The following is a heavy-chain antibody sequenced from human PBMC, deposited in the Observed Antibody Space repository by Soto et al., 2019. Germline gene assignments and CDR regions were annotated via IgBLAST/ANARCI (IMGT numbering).Heavy chain of an antibody. CDR2: IIPIFGTA. J-gene: IGHJ4*02. CDR1: GGTFSSYA. Sequence: QVQLVQSGAEVKKPGSSVNVSCKASGGTFSSYAISWVRQAPGQGLEWMGGIIPIFGTADYAQKFQGRVTISADESTSTAYMELSSLRSEDTAVYYCARHSGTYYLFDYWGQGTLVTVSS. CDR3: ARHSGTYYLFDY. V-gene: IGHV1-69*12. D-gene: IGHD1-26*01.